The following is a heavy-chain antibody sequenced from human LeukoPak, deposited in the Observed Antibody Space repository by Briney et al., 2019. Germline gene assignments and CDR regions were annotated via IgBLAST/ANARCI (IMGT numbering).Heavy chain of an antibody. V-gene: IGHV5-51*01. CDR1: GSRFTSYW. CDR2: IYPGDSDT. J-gene: IGHJ4*02. Sequence: GAPLQISCKGSGSRFTSYWIGWVRPLPGKGLEWMGIIYPGDSDTRYSPSFQGQVTISADKSISTAYLQWSSLKASDTAMYYCARQRLQSIDYWGQGTLVTVSS. CDR3: ARQRLQSIDY. D-gene: IGHD1-1*01.